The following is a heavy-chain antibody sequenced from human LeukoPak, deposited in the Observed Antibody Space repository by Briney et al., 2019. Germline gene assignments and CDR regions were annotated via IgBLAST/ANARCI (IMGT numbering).Heavy chain of an antibody. CDR1: GFTFSSYS. V-gene: IGHV3-48*01. CDR3: ARDNGDGEQPGHWFDP. D-gene: IGHD2-8*01. J-gene: IGHJ5*02. Sequence: GGSLRLSCAASGFTFSSYSMNWVRQAPGKGLEWVSYISSSSSTIYYADSVKGRFTISRDNAKNSLYLQMNSLRAEDTAVYYCARDNGDGEQPGHWFDPWGQGTLVTVSS. CDR2: ISSSSSTI.